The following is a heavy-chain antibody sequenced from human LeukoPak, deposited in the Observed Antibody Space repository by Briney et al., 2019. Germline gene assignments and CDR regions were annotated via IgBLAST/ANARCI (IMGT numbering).Heavy chain of an antibody. D-gene: IGHD3-10*01. J-gene: IGHJ4*02. CDR2: INHSGST. Sequence: SETLSLTCAVYGGSFSGYYWSWIRQPPGKGLERIGEINHSGSTNYNPSLKSRVTISVDTSKNQFSLELSSVTAADTAVYYCARSGYQLLWFGESYYFDYWGQGTLVTVSS. CDR1: GGSFSGYY. CDR3: ARSGYQLLWFGESYYFDY. V-gene: IGHV4-34*01.